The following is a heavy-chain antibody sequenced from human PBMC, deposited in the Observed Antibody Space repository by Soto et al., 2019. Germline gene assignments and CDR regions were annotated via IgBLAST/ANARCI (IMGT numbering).Heavy chain of an antibody. V-gene: IGHV1-18*01. CDR2: ITGYKGDT. CDR1: GYTFTSFG. Sequence: QVRLVQSATEVKKPGASVRVSCKASGYTFTSFGFSWVRQAPGQGLEWMGWITGYKGDTKYAQNFQGRVTLTRDISTSTVYLDLKSLRSDDTAVYYCARGTAGNLAYWGQGTLVTVSS. J-gene: IGHJ4*02. D-gene: IGHD1-1*01. CDR3: ARGTAGNLAY.